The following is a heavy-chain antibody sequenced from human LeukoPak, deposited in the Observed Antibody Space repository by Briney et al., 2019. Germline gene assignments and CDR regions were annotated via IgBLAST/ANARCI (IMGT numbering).Heavy chain of an antibody. J-gene: IGHJ6*02. V-gene: IGHV3-74*01. CDR1: GFTFSSYW. CDR3: TLPPYYYYGVDV. Sequence: GGSLRLSCAASGFTFSSYWMHWVRQAPGKGLVWVSRINSDGSSTSYADSVKGRFTISRDNAKNTLYLQMNSLRAEDTAVYYCTLPPYYYYGVDVWGQGTTVTVSS. CDR2: INSDGSST.